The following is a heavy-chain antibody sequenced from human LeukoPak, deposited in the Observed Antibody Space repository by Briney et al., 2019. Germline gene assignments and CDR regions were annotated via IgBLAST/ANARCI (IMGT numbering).Heavy chain of an antibody. CDR3: ARAAVGAIPFDY. Sequence: PGGSLRLSCAASGFTFSSYSMNWVRQAPGKGLEWVSSISSSSSYIYYADSAKGRFTISRDSAKNSLYLQMNSLRAEDTAVYYCARAAVGAIPFDYWGQGTLVTVSS. CDR2: ISSSSSYI. D-gene: IGHD1-26*01. CDR1: GFTFSSYS. J-gene: IGHJ4*02. V-gene: IGHV3-21*01.